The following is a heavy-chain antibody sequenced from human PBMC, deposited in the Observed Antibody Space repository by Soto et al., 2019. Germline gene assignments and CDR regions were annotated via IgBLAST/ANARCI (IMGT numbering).Heavy chain of an antibody. V-gene: IGHV3-7*04. J-gene: IGHJ4*02. CDR2: IKEDGSEK. D-gene: IGHD6-13*01. CDR3: AREMSSSWGGVFDS. Sequence: EVKVVESGGGLVQPGGSLRLSCAASGFTFSGHWMTWVRQAPGKGLEWGANIKEDGSEKNYVDSVKGRFTISRDNAKNSLYLQMNNLRAEDTAVYYCAREMSSSWGGVFDSWGQGTLVTVSS. CDR1: GFTFSGHW.